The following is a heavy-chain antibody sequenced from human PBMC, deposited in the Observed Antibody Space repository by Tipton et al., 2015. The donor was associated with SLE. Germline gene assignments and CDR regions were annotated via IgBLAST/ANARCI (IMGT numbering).Heavy chain of an antibody. V-gene: IGHV4-39*07. Sequence: TLSLTCTVSGGSISSGSYYWSWIRQPPGKGLEWIGEINHSGSTNYNPSLKSRVTISVDTSKNQFSLKLSSVTAADTAVYYCARVYKGFSGNDYYRRGYFDYWGQGTLVTVSS. CDR2: INHSGST. J-gene: IGHJ4*02. CDR3: ARVYKGFSGNDYYRRGYFDY. D-gene: IGHD1-26*01. CDR1: GGSISSGSYY.